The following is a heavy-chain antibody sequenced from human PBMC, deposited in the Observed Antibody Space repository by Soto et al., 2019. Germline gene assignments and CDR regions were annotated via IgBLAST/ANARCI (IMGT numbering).Heavy chain of an antibody. Sequence: SETLSLTCTVSGGSISSGGYYWSWIRQHPGKGLEWIGYIYYSGSTYYNPSLKSRVTISVDTSKNQFSLKLSSVTAADTAVYYCARDRSYGSGYSYPYFDYWGQGTLVTVSS. V-gene: IGHV4-31*03. D-gene: IGHD3-10*01. CDR2: IYYSGST. CDR3: ARDRSYGSGYSYPYFDY. CDR1: GGSISSGGYY. J-gene: IGHJ4*02.